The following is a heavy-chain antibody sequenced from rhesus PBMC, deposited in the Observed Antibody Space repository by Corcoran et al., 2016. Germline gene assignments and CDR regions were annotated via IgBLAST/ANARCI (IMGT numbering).Heavy chain of an antibody. D-gene: IGHD6-25*01. CDR3: AAKGAAGTFDY. Sequence: EVQLVETGGGLVQLGGSLKLSCAASGFTFISYGMSWVRKATGKGLEWVSAINSGEGSTYYADSVKSRFTISRDTSKNTLSLQMNSLRAEDTAVYYCAAKGAAGTFDYWGQGVLVTVS. CDR2: INSGEGST. CDR1: GFTFISYG. V-gene: IGHV3S5*01. J-gene: IGHJ4*01.